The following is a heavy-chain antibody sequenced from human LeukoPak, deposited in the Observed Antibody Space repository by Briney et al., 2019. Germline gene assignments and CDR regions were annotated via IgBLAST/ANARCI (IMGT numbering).Heavy chain of an antibody. D-gene: IGHD2-15*01. J-gene: IGHJ4*02. CDR2: IKSKTDGGTT. Sequence: PGGSLRLSCAASGFTFSSYAMSWVRQAPGKGLEWVGRIKSKTDGGTTDYAAPVKGRFTISRDDSKNTLYLQMNSLKTEDTAVYYCTTEWAYCSGGSCFVRYFDYWGQGTLVTVSS. CDR1: GFTFSSYA. V-gene: IGHV3-15*01. CDR3: TTEWAYCSGGSCFVRYFDY.